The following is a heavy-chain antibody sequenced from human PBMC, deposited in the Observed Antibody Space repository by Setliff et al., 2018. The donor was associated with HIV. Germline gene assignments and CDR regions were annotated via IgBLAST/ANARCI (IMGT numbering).Heavy chain of an antibody. J-gene: IGHJ4*02. V-gene: IGHV1-18*01. CDR3: ARAAVAGPWRKLDY. CDR1: GYTFTTYD. D-gene: IGHD6-19*01. CDR2: ISPYNGHT. Sequence: ASVKVSCKASGYTFTTYDITWVRQAPGQGLEWLGWISPYNGHTNFAQKFQGRVTMTTDTATSTAYMEVRSLRSDDTAVYYCARAAVAGPWRKLDYWGQGTLVTV.